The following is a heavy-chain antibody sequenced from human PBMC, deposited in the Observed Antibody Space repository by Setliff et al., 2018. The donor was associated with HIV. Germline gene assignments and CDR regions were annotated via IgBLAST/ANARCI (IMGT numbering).Heavy chain of an antibody. CDR1: GFTFGSYC. V-gene: IGHV3-21*01. J-gene: IGHJ6*03. Sequence: PGGSLRLSCVASGFTFGSYCMDWFRQAPGKGLEWVSSISFGSTYIYQSDSVRGRFTISRDDAKKSLYLQMNSLGAEDTAVYYCARSGGIGNYNWDVWGKGTTVTVS. D-gene: IGHD3-16*01. CDR3: ARSGGIGNYNWDV. CDR2: ISFGSTYI.